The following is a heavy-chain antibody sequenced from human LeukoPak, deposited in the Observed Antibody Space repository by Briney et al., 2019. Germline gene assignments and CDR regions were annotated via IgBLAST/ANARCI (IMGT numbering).Heavy chain of an antibody. J-gene: IGHJ5*02. Sequence: ASVKVSCKASGYTFTGYYMHWVRQAPGQGLEWMGWINPSSGGTNYAQKFQGRITMTTDTSISTAYMELSRLRSDDTAVYYCARRYYYDTSAQALDPWGQGTLVTVSS. CDR3: ARRYYYDTSAQALDP. CDR2: INPSSGGT. D-gene: IGHD3-22*01. CDR1: GYTFTGYY. V-gene: IGHV1-2*02.